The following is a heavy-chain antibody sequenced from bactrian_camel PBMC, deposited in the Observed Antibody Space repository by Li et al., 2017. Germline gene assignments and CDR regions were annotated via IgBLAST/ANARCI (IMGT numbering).Heavy chain of an antibody. D-gene: IGHD1*01. CDR1: GSIYGDAC. Sequence: VQLVESGGDLVQPGGSLRLSCGASGSIYGDACVGWLRQAPGKEREGVAAIDSDGIASYADSVKGRFTVSRDNANNTVNLMMNDLQPEDTAMYFCAADPFCRQDYDWGQGTQVTVS. J-gene: IGHJ4*01. CDR3: AADPFCRQDYD. V-gene: IGHV3S53*01. CDR2: IDSDGIA.